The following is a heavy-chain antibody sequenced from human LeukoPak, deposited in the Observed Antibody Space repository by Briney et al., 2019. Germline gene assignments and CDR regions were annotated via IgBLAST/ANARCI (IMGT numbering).Heavy chain of an antibody. V-gene: IGHV4-34*01. CDR2: INHSGST. CDR3: ARSLVTPYYYYGMDV. J-gene: IGHJ6*02. Sequence: PSETLSLTCAVYGGSFSGYYWSWIRQPPGKGLEWIGEINHSGSTNYNPSLKSRVTISVDTSKNQFSLKLSSVTAADTAVYYCARSLVTPYYYYGMDVWGQGTTVTVSS. CDR1: GGSFSGYY.